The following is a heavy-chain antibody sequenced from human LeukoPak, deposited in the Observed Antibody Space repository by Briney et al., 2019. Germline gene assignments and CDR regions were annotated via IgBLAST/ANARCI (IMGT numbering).Heavy chain of an antibody. CDR1: GYTLNEKS. J-gene: IGHJ6*03. CDR3: ATASFCSGTYCFYYYMDV. CDR2: FDPEDGET. D-gene: IGHD2-15*01. Sequence: ASVKVSCKVSGYTLNEKSMHWVRQAPGAGLEWLGGFDPEDGETIYAEKFQDRITMTDDPSTDTAYMELSSLRSEDTAVYYCATASFCSGTYCFYYYMDVWGKGTPVTVSS. V-gene: IGHV1-24*01.